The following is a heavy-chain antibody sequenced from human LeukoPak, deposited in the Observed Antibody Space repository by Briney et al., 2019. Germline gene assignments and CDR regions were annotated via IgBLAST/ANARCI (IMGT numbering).Heavy chain of an antibody. Sequence: SETLSLTCTVSGGSISSYYWSWIRQPAGKGLEWIGRIYTSGSTNYNPSLKSRVTMSVDTSKNQFSLKLSSVTAADTAVYYCARCLIAVAGPTCYFDLWGRGTLVTVSS. J-gene: IGHJ2*01. CDR2: IYTSGST. CDR3: ARCLIAVAGPTCYFDL. CDR1: GGSISSYY. D-gene: IGHD6-19*01. V-gene: IGHV4-4*07.